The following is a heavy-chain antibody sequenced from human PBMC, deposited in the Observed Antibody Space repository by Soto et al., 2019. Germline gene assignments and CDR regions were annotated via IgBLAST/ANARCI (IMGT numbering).Heavy chain of an antibody. CDR3: ARSYGSGSYYRNWFDP. Sequence: VKVSCKASGFTFTSSAVQWVRQARGQRLEWIGWIVVGSGNTNYAQKFQERVTITRDMSTSTAYMELSSLRSEDTAVYYCARSYGSGSYYRNWFDPWGQGTLVTVSS. D-gene: IGHD3-10*01. CDR2: IVVGSGNT. CDR1: GFTFTSSA. V-gene: IGHV1-58*01. J-gene: IGHJ5*02.